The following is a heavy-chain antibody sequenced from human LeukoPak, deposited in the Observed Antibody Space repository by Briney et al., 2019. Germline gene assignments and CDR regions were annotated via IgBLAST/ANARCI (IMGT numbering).Heavy chain of an antibody. CDR1: GGSFSGYY. CDR2: INHSGST. V-gene: IGHV4-34*01. J-gene: IGHJ2*01. Sequence: PSETLSLTCAVYGGSFSGYYWSWIRQPPGKGLEWIGEINHSGSTNYNPSLKSRVTISVDTSKNQFSLKLSSVTAADTAVYYCARVRGGIRYFDLWGRGTLVTVSS. D-gene: IGHD3-16*01. CDR3: ARVRGGIRYFDL.